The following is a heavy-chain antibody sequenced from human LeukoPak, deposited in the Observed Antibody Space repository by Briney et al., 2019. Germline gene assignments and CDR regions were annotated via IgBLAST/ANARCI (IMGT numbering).Heavy chain of an antibody. J-gene: IGHJ5*02. CDR1: GGSISSYY. Sequence: TSSETLSLTCTVSGGSISSYYWSWIRQPPGKGLEWIGYIYYNGSTNYNPSLKSRVTISVDTSKNQFSLKLSSVTAADTAVYYCARVGTRNWFDPWGQGTLVTVSS. CDR3: ARVGTRNWFDP. CDR2: IYYNGST. V-gene: IGHV4-59*01.